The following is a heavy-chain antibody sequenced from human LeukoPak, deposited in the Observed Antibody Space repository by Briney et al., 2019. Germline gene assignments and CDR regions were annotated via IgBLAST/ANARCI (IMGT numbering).Heavy chain of an antibody. CDR3: AGATKWLAHDF. D-gene: IGHD6-19*01. Sequence: GGSLRLSCAASGFTVSDTYMSWVRQAAGKGWEWVSTIFDAGRTTYGDSVKGRFTVSRDTYKSTLFLQMKSLRADDTAVYYCAGATKWLAHDFWGQGTLVTVSS. J-gene: IGHJ4*02. V-gene: IGHV3-53*01. CDR1: GFTVSDTY. CDR2: IFDAGRT.